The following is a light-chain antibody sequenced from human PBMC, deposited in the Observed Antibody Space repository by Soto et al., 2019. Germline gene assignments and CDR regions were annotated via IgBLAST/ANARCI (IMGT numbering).Light chain of an antibody. CDR2: GAS. CDR1: QSVSSN. V-gene: IGKV3-15*01. CDR3: KQYNNWPLT. Sequence: PGERATLSCRASQSVSSNHLAWYQQKPGQAHRLLIYGASTRATDIPARFSGSGSGTEFTLTIRSLQSEDFALYYCKQYNNWPLTFGGGTKVDNK. J-gene: IGKJ4*01.